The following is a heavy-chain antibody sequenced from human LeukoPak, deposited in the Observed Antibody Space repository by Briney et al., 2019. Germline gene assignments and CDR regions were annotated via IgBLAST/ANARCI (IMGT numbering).Heavy chain of an antibody. Sequence: ASVKVSCTASGYTFTSYGFSWVRQAPGQGLEWIGWISAYNGNTNYAQKFQGRVTMTTDTSRSTAYMELRSLRSDDTAVYYCVRDSRRITLVRGVLTANWFDPWGQGTLVTVSS. CDR1: GYTFTSYG. J-gene: IGHJ5*02. CDR3: VRDSRRITLVRGVLTANWFDP. CDR2: ISAYNGNT. V-gene: IGHV1-18*01. D-gene: IGHD3-10*01.